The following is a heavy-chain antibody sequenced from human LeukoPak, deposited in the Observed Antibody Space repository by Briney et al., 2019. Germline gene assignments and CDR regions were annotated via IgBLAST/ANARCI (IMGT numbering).Heavy chain of an antibody. V-gene: IGHV4-4*07. J-gene: IGHJ6*03. D-gene: IGHD3-10*01. CDR2: IYTSGST. Sequence: SETLSLTCTVSGGSTSSYYWSWIRQPAGKGLEWIGRIYTSGSTNYNPSLKSRVTMSVDTSKNQFSLKLSSVTAADTAVYYCARSKYYYGSGSYPAFLSNYYYYMDVWGKGTTVTVSS. CDR3: ARSKYYYGSGSYPAFLSNYYYYMDV. CDR1: GGSTSSYY.